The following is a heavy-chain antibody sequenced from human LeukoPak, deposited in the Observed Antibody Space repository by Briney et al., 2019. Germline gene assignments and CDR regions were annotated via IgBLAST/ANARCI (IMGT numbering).Heavy chain of an antibody. D-gene: IGHD5-18*01. CDR2: ISGSGGST. Sequence: GGSLRLSCAASGITFSSYAMSWVRQAPGKGLGWVSAISGSGGSTYYADSVKGRFTISRDNSKNTLYLQMNSLRAEDTAVYYCAKDLGKMVNLIDYWGQGTLVTVSS. V-gene: IGHV3-23*01. J-gene: IGHJ4*02. CDR3: AKDLGKMVNLIDY. CDR1: GITFSSYA.